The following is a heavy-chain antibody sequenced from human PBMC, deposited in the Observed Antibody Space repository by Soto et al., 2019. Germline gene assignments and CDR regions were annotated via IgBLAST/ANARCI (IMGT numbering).Heavy chain of an antibody. CDR3: ARDNSSLYNWNDAYYYVMDV. V-gene: IGHV1-69*04. CDR2: IIPILGIA. CDR1: GGTFSSYT. Sequence: ASVKVSCKASGGTFSSYTISWVRQAPGQGLEWMGRIIPILGIANYAQKFQGRVTITADKSTSTAYMELSGLRSEDTAVYYCARDNSSLYNWNDAYYYVMDVWGQGTTVTVSS. D-gene: IGHD1-20*01. J-gene: IGHJ6*02.